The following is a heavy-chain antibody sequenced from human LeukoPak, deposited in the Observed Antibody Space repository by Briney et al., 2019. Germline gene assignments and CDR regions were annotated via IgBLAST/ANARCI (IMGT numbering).Heavy chain of an antibody. V-gene: IGHV3-23*01. CDR1: GITFSSHV. CDR2: ISGSGGHT. J-gene: IGHJ6*03. Sequence: GGSLRLSCAASGITFSSHVMSWVRQAPGKGLEWVSLISGSGGHTYYGDSVKGRFTISRDNSNNTLYLQMNSLRAGDTAVYYCAKGGVATMRDGYNYYYYYMEVWGRGTTVTVSS. D-gene: IGHD5-24*01. CDR3: AKGGVATMRDGYNYYYYYMEV.